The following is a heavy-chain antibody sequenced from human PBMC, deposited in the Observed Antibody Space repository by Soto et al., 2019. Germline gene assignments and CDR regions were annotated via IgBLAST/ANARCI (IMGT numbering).Heavy chain of an antibody. V-gene: IGHV3-48*02. Sequence: VLLVESGGDLVQPGGSLRLSCAASGFTFSSYSMNWVRQAPGQGLEWVAYISSHSSTMYYADSVKGRFTISRDNAKSSLYLQMNSLRDEDTAVYYCARDPREWEQRLFDFWGQGTLVTVSS. J-gene: IGHJ4*02. CDR1: GFTFSSYS. CDR2: ISSHSSTM. CDR3: ARDPREWEQRLFDF. D-gene: IGHD1-26*01.